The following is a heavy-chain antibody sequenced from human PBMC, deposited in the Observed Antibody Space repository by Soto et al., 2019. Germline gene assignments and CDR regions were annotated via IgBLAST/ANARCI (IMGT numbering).Heavy chain of an antibody. CDR3: ARDLGFDLGELSLDAFDI. CDR2: ISAYNGNT. V-gene: IGHV1-18*01. D-gene: IGHD3-16*02. CDR1: DYTFTSYG. Sequence: QVQLVQSGAEVKKPGASVKVSCKASDYTFTSYGISWVRQAPGQGLEWMGWISAYNGNTNYAQKLQGRVTMTTDTSTSTAYMELRSLRSDDTAVYYCARDLGFDLGELSLDAFDIWGQGTMVTVSS. J-gene: IGHJ3*02.